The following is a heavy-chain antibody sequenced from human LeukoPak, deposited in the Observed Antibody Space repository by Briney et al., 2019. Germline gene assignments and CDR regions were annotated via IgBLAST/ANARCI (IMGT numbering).Heavy chain of an antibody. V-gene: IGHV4-34*01. CDR1: GGSFSGYY. Sequence: NSSETLSLTCAVYGGSFSGYYWSWIRQAPGKGLEWIGEINHSGSTNYNPSLKSRVTISVDTSKNQFSLKLSSVTAADTAVYYCARRRGYSYCFDYWGQGTLVTVSS. CDR3: ARRRGYSYCFDY. J-gene: IGHJ4*02. D-gene: IGHD5-18*01. CDR2: INHSGST.